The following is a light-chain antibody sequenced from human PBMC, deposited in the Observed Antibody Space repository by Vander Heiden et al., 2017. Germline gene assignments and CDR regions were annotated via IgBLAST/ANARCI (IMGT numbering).Light chain of an antibody. CDR3: QQYDNRPPIT. V-gene: IGKV1-33*01. J-gene: IGKJ5*01. CDR2: EAS. CDR1: QDISNY. Sequence: DIQMTQSPSSLSASVGDRVPITCQASQDISNYLNWYQQKPGKAPKLLIYEASNLETGVPSRFSGSGSGADFTFTISSLQPEDIATYYCQQYDNRPPITFGQGTRLEIK.